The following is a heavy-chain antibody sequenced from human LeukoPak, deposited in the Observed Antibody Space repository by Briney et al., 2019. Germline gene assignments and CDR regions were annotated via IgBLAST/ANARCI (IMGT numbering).Heavy chain of an antibody. CDR1: GGSISGGSDY. Sequence: SETLSLTCTVSGGSISGGSDYWSWIRQPAGKGLEWIGQIHTRGSINYNPALKSRVTISVDTSKNQFSLKLSSVTAADTAVYYCARFAGATIYPDYWGQGTLVTVSS. V-gene: IGHV4-61*09. J-gene: IGHJ4*02. D-gene: IGHD1-26*01. CDR2: IHTRGSI. CDR3: ARFAGATIYPDY.